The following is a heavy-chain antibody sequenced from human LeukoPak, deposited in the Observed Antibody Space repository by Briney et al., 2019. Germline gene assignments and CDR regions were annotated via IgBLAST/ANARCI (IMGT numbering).Heavy chain of an antibody. CDR3: AKDLRAKATVTSHDY. CDR1: GFTFSSYW. V-gene: IGHV3-7*03. D-gene: IGHD4-11*01. CDR2: IKQDGSEK. J-gene: IGHJ4*02. Sequence: PGGSLRLSCAASGFTFSSYWMSWVRQAPGKGLEWVANIKQDGSEKYYVDSVKGRFTISRDNAKNSLYLQMNSLRAEDTAVYYCAKDLRAKATVTSHDYWGQGTLVTVSS.